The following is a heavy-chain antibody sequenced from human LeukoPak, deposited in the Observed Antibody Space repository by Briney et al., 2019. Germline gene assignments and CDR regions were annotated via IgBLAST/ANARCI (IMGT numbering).Heavy chain of an antibody. CDR1: GGSISSGSYY. D-gene: IGHD3-22*01. J-gene: IGHJ3*02. CDR2: IYTSGST. Sequence: SETLSLTCTVSGGSISSGSYYWSWIRQPAGKGLEWIGRIYTSGSTNYNPSLKSRVTISVDTSKNQFSLKLSSVTAADTAVYYCARRFSGYLVDAFDIWGQGTMVTVSS. CDR3: ARRFSGYLVDAFDI. V-gene: IGHV4-61*02.